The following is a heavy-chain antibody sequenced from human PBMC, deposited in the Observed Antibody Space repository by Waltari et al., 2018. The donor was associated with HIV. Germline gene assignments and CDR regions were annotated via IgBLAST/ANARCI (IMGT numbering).Heavy chain of an antibody. CDR2: ISSGSVYI. Sequence: EVQLVESGGGLVKPGGSLRLSCAASRFTFSSYSMNWVRQAPGKGLECVSSISSGSVYIYYADSVKGRFTSSRDNAKNSLYLQMNSLRAEDTAVYYCARDEAEMATLTAFDIWGQGTMVTVSS. CDR1: RFTFSSYS. J-gene: IGHJ3*02. CDR3: ARDEAEMATLTAFDI. D-gene: IGHD5-12*01. V-gene: IGHV3-21*01.